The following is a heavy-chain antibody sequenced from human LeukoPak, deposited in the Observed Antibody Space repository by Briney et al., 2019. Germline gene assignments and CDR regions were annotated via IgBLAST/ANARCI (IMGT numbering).Heavy chain of an antibody. Sequence: SETLSLTCTVSGGSTNSFFWSWIRQPPGKELKWIGYISYSGTTKYNPSLESRVTISLDRSKNQFSLKLTSVTAADTAVYYCARGNTIAATEWGQGTLVTVSS. CDR2: ISYSGTT. V-gene: IGHV4-59*01. D-gene: IGHD6-13*01. J-gene: IGHJ4*02. CDR3: ARGNTIAATE. CDR1: GGSTNSFF.